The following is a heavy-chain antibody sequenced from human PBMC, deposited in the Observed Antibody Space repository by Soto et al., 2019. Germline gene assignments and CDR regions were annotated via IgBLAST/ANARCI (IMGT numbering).Heavy chain of an antibody. V-gene: IGHV1-8*01. CDR2: MNPNSGNT. CDR3: ARGRTYYDILTGLDAFDI. J-gene: IGHJ3*02. CDR1: GYTFTSYD. Sequence: ASVKVSCKASGYTFTSYDINCVRQATGQGLEWMGWMNPNSGNTGYAQKFQGRVTMTRNTSISTAYMELSSLRSEDTAVYYCARGRTYYDILTGLDAFDIWGQGTMVTVSS. D-gene: IGHD3-9*01.